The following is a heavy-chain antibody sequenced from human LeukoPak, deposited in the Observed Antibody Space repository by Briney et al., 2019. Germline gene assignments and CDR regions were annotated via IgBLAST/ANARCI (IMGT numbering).Heavy chain of an antibody. CDR3: ARSIAAARVGLYGMDV. V-gene: IGHV4-59*01. D-gene: IGHD6-13*01. J-gene: IGHJ6*04. CDR2: IYYSGGT. Sequence: SETLSLTCAVSGGSISSYYWSWIRQPPGKGLEWIGDIYYSGGTNYNPSLKSRVTISVDTTTNQFSLKLSSVTAADTAVYYCARSIAAARVGLYGMDVWGKGTTVTVSS. CDR1: GGSISSYY.